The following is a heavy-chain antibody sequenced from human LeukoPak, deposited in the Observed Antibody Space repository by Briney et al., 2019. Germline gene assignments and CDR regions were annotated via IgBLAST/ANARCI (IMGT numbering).Heavy chain of an antibody. J-gene: IGHJ3*02. D-gene: IGHD3-3*01. CDR3: ARQPDVTIFGGASIQNAFDM. CDR2: IYYTGST. V-gene: IGHV4-59*01. CDR1: GGSISRYY. Sequence: PSETLSLTCTVSGGSISRYYWSWIRQPPGKELEWIGYIYYTGSTNYNPSLKSRVTISVDTSKNQFSLKVSSVTAADTAVYYCARQPDVTIFGGASIQNAFDMWAQGTMVTVSS.